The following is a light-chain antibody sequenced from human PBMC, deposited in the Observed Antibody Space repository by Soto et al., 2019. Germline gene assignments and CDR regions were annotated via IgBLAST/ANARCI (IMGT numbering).Light chain of an antibody. J-gene: IGLJ3*02. Sequence: QSALTQPASVSGSPGQSITISCTGTSSDVRSYNLVSWYQQHPGKAPKLMIYEVNKRPSGVSNRFSGSKSGNTASLTISGLQAEDEADYYCCSYAGSSTWVFGGGTKVTVL. CDR3: CSYAGSSTWV. CDR1: SSDVRSYNL. CDR2: EVN. V-gene: IGLV2-23*02.